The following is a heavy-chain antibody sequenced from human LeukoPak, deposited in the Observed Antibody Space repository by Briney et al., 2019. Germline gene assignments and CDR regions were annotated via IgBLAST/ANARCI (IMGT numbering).Heavy chain of an antibody. V-gene: IGHV1-69*05. CDR2: IIPIFGTA. CDR3: ARVWYCSSTSCYIFDY. Sequence: GSSVKVSCKASGGTFSSYAISWVRQAPGQGLEWMGGIIPIFGTANYAQKFQGRVTITTDESTSTAYMELSSLRSEDTAVYYCARVWYCSSTSCYIFDYWGQGTLVTVSS. CDR1: GGTFSSYA. D-gene: IGHD2-2*02. J-gene: IGHJ4*02.